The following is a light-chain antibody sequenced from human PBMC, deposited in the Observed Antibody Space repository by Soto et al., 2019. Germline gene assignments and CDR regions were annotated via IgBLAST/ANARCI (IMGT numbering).Light chain of an antibody. V-gene: IGLV8-61*01. CDR1: YGSVSTNYY. Sequence: QTVVTQEPSFSVSRGRTVTLTCGLTYGSVSTNYYASWYQQTPGQAPRTLIYNTHTRSSGVPDSFSGSILGGKAALTITGAQADDESDYYCVLYLGSGIWVFGGGTKVTVL. CDR2: NTH. J-gene: IGLJ3*02. CDR3: VLYLGSGIWV.